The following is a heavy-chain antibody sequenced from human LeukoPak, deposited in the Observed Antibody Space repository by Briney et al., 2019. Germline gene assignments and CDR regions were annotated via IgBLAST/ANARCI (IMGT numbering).Heavy chain of an antibody. D-gene: IGHD3/OR15-3a*01. V-gene: IGHV3-33*07. J-gene: IGHJ1*01. CDR1: GFTFRASG. CDR3: AKGEFWTGQAEYFQH. CDR2: IWNDGNKK. Sequence: GGSLRLSCAASGFTFRASGMYGVRQAPGKGLEGVAMIWNDGNKKNHADSVKGRFVISRDNSRDTLYLQMNSLRAEDTAVYYCAKGEFWTGQAEYFQHWGQGTLVTVSS.